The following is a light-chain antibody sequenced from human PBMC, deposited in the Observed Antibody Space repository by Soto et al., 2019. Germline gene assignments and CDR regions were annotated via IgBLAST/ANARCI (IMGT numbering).Light chain of an antibody. CDR1: HGIRNE. V-gene: IGKV1-17*01. CDR3: LQHNSYPHT. J-gene: IGKJ4*01. Sequence: DIQMTQSPSTLSASVGDRVTMTCRASHGIRNELGWYQQKPGKAPKRLIYAASSLQSGVPSRFSGSGYGTEFTLTISSLQPEDFATYYCLQHNSYPHTFGGGTKVDIK. CDR2: AAS.